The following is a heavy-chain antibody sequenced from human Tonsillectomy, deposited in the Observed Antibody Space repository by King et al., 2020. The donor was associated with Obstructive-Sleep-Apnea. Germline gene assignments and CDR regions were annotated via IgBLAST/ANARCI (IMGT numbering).Heavy chain of an antibody. V-gene: IGHV1-18*04. J-gene: IGHJ6*02. CDR1: GYTFNSYG. CDR2: ISAYNSNT. CDR3: ARDLREGYSSSWYPYYYGMDV. D-gene: IGHD6-13*01. Sequence: VQLVQSGAEVKKPGASVKVSCKASGYTFNSYGINWVRQAPGQGLDWVGWISAYNSNTNYAQKRQGRVTMTTDTSTSIAYMELRSLRSDDTAVYYCARDLREGYSSSWYPYYYGMDVWGQGTTVTVSS.